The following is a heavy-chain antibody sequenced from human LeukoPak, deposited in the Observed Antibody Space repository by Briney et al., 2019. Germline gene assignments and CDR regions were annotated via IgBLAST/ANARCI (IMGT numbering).Heavy chain of an antibody. J-gene: IGHJ5*02. V-gene: IGHV1-3*03. Sequence: ASVKASCKASGYTFTSYTIHWVRQAPGQRLEWMGWINAGNGHTKYSQEFQGRVTITRDTSTSTAYMELSSLRSEDTAVYYCAMSYGSENWFDPWGQGTLVTVSS. D-gene: IGHD3-10*01. CDR3: AMSYGSENWFDP. CDR1: GYTFTSYT. CDR2: INAGNGHT.